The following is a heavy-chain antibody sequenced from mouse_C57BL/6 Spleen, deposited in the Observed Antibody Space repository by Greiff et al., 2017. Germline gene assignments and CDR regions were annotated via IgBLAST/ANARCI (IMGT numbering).Heavy chain of an antibody. CDR3: ARDERPQLRVFDY. D-gene: IGHD3-2*02. CDR1: GYTFTSYW. CDR2: IYPGSGST. Sequence: QVHVKQSGAELVKPGASVKMYCKASGYTFTSYWITWVKQRPGQGLEWIGDIYPGSGSTNYNEKFKSKATLTVDTSSSTAYMQLSSLTSEDSAVYYCARDERPQLRVFDYWGQGTTLTVSS. V-gene: IGHV1-55*01. J-gene: IGHJ2*01.